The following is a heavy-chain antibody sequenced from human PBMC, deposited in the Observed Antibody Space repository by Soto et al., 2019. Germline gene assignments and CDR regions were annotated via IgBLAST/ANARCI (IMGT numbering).Heavy chain of an antibody. D-gene: IGHD1-26*01. J-gene: IGHJ4*02. V-gene: IGHV3-74*01. CDR1: GFTFRTYW. CDR3: ARHTGGSYYDY. Sequence: EVQLVESGGGLVQPGGSLRLSCAASGFTFRTYWVHWVRQAPGKGLVWVSDINSDGSSTTYADSVKGRFTISRDNAKNTLYLQMNSLRAEDTAVYYCARHTGGSYYDYWGQGTLVTVSS. CDR2: INSDGSST.